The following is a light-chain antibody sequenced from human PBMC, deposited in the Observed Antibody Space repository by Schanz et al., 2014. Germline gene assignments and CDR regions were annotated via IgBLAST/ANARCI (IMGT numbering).Light chain of an antibody. V-gene: IGLV1-47*02. Sequence: QSVLTQPPSASGTPGQRVTISCSGSSSNIGRNPVNWYQQLPGTAPKLLMYSNNQRPSGVPDRFSGSKSGTSASLAISGLRSEDEAEYYCAAWDDSLSGRVVFGGGTKLTVL. CDR3: AAWDDSLSGRVV. J-gene: IGLJ2*01. CDR1: SSNIGRNP. CDR2: SNN.